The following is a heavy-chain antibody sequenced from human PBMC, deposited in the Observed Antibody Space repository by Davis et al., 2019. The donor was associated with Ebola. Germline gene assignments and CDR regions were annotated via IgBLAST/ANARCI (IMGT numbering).Heavy chain of an antibody. CDR3: ARYSGTAMTP. D-gene: IGHD5-18*01. J-gene: IGHJ4*02. CDR2: VYYSGST. CDR1: GASISTSSFY. V-gene: IGHV4-39*07. Sequence: MPSETLSLTCTVSGASISTSSFYWAWIRQPPGKGLEWIGTVYYSGSTYYNPSLKSRVTISVDTSENQFSLRLTSVTAADTAVYYCARYSGTAMTPWGQGTLVTVSS.